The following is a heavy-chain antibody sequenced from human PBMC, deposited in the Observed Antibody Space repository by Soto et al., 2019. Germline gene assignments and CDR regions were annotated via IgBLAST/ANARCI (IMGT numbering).Heavy chain of an antibody. CDR2: INAGNGNT. CDR1: GYTFTSYA. D-gene: IGHD2-15*01. Sequence: ASVKVSCKASGYTFTSYAMHWVRQAPGQRLEWMGWINAGNGNTKYSQKFQGRVTITRDTSASTAYMELSSLRSEDTAVYYCARDSVPFYLAEVDYFDYWGQGTLVTVSS. J-gene: IGHJ4*02. V-gene: IGHV1-3*01. CDR3: ARDSVPFYLAEVDYFDY.